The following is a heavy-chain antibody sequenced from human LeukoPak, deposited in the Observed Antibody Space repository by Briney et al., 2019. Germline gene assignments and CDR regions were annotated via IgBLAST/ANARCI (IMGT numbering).Heavy chain of an antibody. CDR1: GYTFTGYY. Sequence: GASVKVSCKASGYTFTGYYMHWVRQAPGQGLEWMGWINPNSGGTNYAQKFQGRVTMTRDTSISTAYMELSRLRSDDTAVYYCARSAYYYDSSGYSPSPYFQHWGQGTLVTVSS. CDR3: ARSAYYYDSSGYSPSPYFQH. V-gene: IGHV1-2*02. J-gene: IGHJ1*01. D-gene: IGHD3-22*01. CDR2: INPNSGGT.